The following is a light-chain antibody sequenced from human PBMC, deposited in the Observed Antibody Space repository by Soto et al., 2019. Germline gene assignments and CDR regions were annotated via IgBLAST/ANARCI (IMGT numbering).Light chain of an antibody. CDR2: LGS. J-gene: IGKJ1*01. CDR1: QSLLHSDGYNY. V-gene: IGKV2-28*01. Sequence: DIVMTQSPLSLPVTPGEPASISCRSSQSLLHSDGYNYLDWYLQKPGQSPQLLIYLGSNRASGVPDRFSGRGSGTDFTLRISRVEAEDVGVYYCMQALQLRTFGQGTKVDTK. CDR3: MQALQLRT.